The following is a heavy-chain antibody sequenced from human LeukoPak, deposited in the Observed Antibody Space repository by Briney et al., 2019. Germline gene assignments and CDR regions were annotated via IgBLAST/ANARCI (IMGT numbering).Heavy chain of an antibody. CDR2: ISYDGSNK. J-gene: IGHJ4*02. CDR1: GFPFSDYY. CDR3: AKEEDY. V-gene: IGHV3-30*18. Sequence: PGGSLRLSCAASGFPFSDYYMSWIRQAPGKGLEWVAVISYDGSNKYYADSVKGRFTISRDNSKNTLYLQMNSLRAEDTAVYYCAKEEDYWGQGTMVTVSS.